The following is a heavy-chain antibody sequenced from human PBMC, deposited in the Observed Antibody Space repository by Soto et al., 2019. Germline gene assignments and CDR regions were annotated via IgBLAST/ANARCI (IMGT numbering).Heavy chain of an antibody. CDR3: AMEGPLHSGAFDI. Sequence: GGSLRLACAASGFTFSSYAMRWVRQAPGKGLEWVAVISYDGSNKYYADSVKGRFTISRDNSKNTLYLQMNSLRAEDTAVYYCAMEGPLHSGAFDIWGQGTMVTVSS. CDR1: GFTFSSYA. CDR2: ISYDGSNK. D-gene: IGHD1-1*01. V-gene: IGHV3-30*03. J-gene: IGHJ3*02.